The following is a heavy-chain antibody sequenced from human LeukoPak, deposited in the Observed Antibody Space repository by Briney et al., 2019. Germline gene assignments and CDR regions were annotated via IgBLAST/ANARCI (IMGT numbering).Heavy chain of an antibody. V-gene: IGHV4-34*01. CDR2: INHSGST. J-gene: IGHJ6*02. Sequence: PSETLSLTCAVYGGSFSGYYWSWIRQPPGKGLEWIGEINHSGSTNYNPSLKSRVTISVDTSKNQFSLKLSSVTAADTAVYYCARDPTYGMDVWGQGTTVTVSS. CDR3: ARDPTYGMDV. CDR1: GGSFSGYY.